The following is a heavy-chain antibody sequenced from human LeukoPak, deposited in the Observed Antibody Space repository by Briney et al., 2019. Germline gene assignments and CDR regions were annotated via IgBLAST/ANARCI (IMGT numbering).Heavy chain of an antibody. CDR2: IRSKSYGGTT. D-gene: IGHD1-26*01. Sequence: GGSLRLSCTASGFTFGDYAMSWVRQAPGKGLDWIGFIRSKSYGGTTEYAASVKGRFIISRDDSKTIAYLQMNSLKTEDTAVYYCTRAGYSIVSYFDYWGQGTLVTVSS. V-gene: IGHV3-49*04. J-gene: IGHJ4*02. CDR1: GFTFGDYA. CDR3: TRAGYSIVSYFDY.